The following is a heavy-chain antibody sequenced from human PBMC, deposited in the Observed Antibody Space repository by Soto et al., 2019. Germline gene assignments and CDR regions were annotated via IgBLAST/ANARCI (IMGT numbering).Heavy chain of an antibody. CDR1: GFSVSLNY. D-gene: IGHD3-3*01. V-gene: IGHV3-30-3*01. J-gene: IGHJ6*02. CDR2: ISYDGSNK. Sequence: PGGSLRLSCAASGFSVSLNYMSWVRQAPGKGLEWVAVISYDGSNKYYADSVKGRFTISRDNSKNTLYLQMNSLRAEDTAVYYCARVKAPGDFWSGWVREAYYDGMDVWGQGTTVTVSS. CDR3: ARVKAPGDFWSGWVREAYYDGMDV.